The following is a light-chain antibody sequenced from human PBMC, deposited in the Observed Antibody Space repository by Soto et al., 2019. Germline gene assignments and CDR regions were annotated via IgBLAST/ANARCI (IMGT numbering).Light chain of an antibody. CDR2: G. CDR3: QSYDSTLNGWI. V-gene: IGLV1-40*01. CDR1: SSNIGAGYP. J-gene: IGLJ2*01. Sequence: QSVLTQPPSVSGAPGQRVTISCTGSSSNIGAGYPVHWYQQLPGTAPKLLVAGNRPSGVPDRFSVSKSGASASLAITGLQAEDEADYYCQSYDSTLNGWIFGGGTKLTVL.